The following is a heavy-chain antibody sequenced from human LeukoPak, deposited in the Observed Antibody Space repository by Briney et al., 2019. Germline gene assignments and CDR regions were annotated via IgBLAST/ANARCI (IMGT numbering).Heavy chain of an antibody. J-gene: IGHJ4*02. D-gene: IGHD2-15*01. CDR3: ARDHRGY. CDR2: ISSSSSYI. V-gene: IGHV3-21*01. Sequence: PGGSLRLACAASVLTFSSYSMHWVRQAPAKGLEWVSSISSSSSYIYYADSVKGRFTISRDNAKNSLYLQMNSLRAEDTAVYYCARDHRGYWGQGTLVTVSS. CDR1: VLTFSSYS.